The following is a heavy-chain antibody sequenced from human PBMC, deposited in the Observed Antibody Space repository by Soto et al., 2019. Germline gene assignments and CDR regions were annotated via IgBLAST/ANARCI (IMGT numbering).Heavy chain of an antibody. D-gene: IGHD2-15*01. J-gene: IGHJ6*04. Sequence: GGSLRLSCAASGFTVSSKYMSWVRQAPGKGLEWVSLIQSGGPTYYADSVKGRFTISRDTSENTVHLQMDSLRAEDTAVYYCARDDVLCDGVRCYGVPLDVLGKGTTVTVSS. V-gene: IGHV3-66*01. CDR3: ARDDVLCDGVRCYGVPLDV. CDR2: IQSGGPT. CDR1: GFTVSSKY.